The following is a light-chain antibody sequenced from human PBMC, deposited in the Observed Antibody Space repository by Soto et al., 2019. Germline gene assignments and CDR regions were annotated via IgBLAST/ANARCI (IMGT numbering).Light chain of an antibody. V-gene: IGLV2-14*01. CDR3: TSYATSSPYV. Sequence: QSVLTQPASVSGSPGQSITISCTGTSSDVGGYDYVSWYQHHPGKAPKLMIFEVSNRPSEVSNRFSGSKSGNTASLTISGLQVEDEADYYCTSYATSSPYVFGTGTKLIVL. J-gene: IGLJ1*01. CDR1: SSDVGGYDY. CDR2: EVS.